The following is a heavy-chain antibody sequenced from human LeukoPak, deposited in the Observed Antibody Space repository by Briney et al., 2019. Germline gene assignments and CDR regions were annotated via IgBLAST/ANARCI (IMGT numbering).Heavy chain of an antibody. Sequence: ASVKVSCKASGYTFTSYDINWVRQATGQGLEWMGWMNPNSGNTGYAQKFQGRITITRNTSTSTAYMELSSLRSDDTAVYYCARVKIPGIAAAYWGQGTLVTVSS. CDR1: GYTFTSYD. V-gene: IGHV1-8*03. CDR2: MNPNSGNT. J-gene: IGHJ4*02. D-gene: IGHD6-13*01. CDR3: ARVKIPGIAAAY.